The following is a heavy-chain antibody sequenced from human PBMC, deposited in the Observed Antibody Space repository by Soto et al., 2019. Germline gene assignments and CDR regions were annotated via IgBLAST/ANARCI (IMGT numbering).Heavy chain of an antibody. CDR2: ISAYNGDT. J-gene: IGHJ4*02. D-gene: IGHD5-12*01. V-gene: IGHV1-18*01. Sequence: GASVKVSCKASGYTFTSYGISWVRQAPGQGLEWMGWISAYNGDTNYAQKLQGRVTMTTDTSTSTAYMELRAEDTAVYYCARFRYSAYDPAKNYWGQGALVTVSS. CDR1: GYTFTSYG. CDR3: ARFRYSAYDPAKNY.